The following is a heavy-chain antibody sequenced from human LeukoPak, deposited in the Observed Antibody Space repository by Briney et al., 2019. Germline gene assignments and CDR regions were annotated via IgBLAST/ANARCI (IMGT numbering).Heavy chain of an antibody. D-gene: IGHD6-6*01. CDR2: ISYDGSNK. J-gene: IGHJ4*02. CDR3: AKVSSSADAFDDY. V-gene: IGHV3-30*18. Sequence: GGSLRLSCAASGFTFSSYGMHWVRQAPGKGLEWVAVISYDGSNKYYADSVKGRFTISRDNSKNTLYLQMNSLRAEDTAVYYCAKVSSSADAFDDYWGQGTLVTVSS. CDR1: GFTFSSYG.